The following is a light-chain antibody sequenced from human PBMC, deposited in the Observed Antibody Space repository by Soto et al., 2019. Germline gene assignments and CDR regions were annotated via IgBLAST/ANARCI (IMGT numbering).Light chain of an antibody. CDR2: DAS. V-gene: IGKV3-20*01. CDR3: QQYGSSPPFT. J-gene: IGKJ5*01. CDR1: QSVSSY. Sequence: EIVLTQSPATLSLSPGERATLSCRASQSVSSYLAWYQVRPGRAPRLLIYDASTKATAIPDRISGGGSGTDFTLTITGLEPEDLAVYYCQQYGSSPPFTFGQGTRLEIK.